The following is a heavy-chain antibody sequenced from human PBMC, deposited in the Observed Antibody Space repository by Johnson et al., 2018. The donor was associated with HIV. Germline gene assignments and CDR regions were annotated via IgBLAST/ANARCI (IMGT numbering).Heavy chain of an antibody. J-gene: IGHJ3*02. D-gene: IGHD1-26*01. Sequence: VQLVEFGGGVVQPGGSLILSCAASGVTFSSYAVSWVRQAPAKGLEWVSVISGSGGSTYYADSVKGRFTISRDNSKNTLYLQMNSLRAEDTAVYYCAKRVGATGGAFDIWGQGTMVTVSS. CDR2: ISGSGGST. CDR3: AKRVGATGGAFDI. CDR1: GVTFSSYA. V-gene: IGHV3-23*04.